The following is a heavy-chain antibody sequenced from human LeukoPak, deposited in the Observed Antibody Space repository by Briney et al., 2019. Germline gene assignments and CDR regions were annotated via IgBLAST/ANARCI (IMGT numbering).Heavy chain of an antibody. CDR1: GYTFTSYT. Sequence: AASVKASCKASGYTFTSYTIHWVRQAPGQRLEWMGWINAGNGNTKYSQKLQGRVTMTTDTSTSTAYMELRSLRSDDTAVYYCARDFVRYSSSWYYAYWGQGTLVTVSS. V-gene: IGHV1-3*01. D-gene: IGHD6-13*01. CDR2: INAGNGNT. J-gene: IGHJ4*02. CDR3: ARDFVRYSSSWYYAY.